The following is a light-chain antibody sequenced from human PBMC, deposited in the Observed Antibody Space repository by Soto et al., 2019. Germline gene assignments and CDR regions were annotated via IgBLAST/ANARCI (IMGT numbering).Light chain of an antibody. V-gene: IGKV3-20*01. J-gene: IGKJ1*01. CDR2: GAS. CDR1: QSISSSY. CDR3: QQYGSSPPTWT. Sequence: EIVLAQSPGTLSLSPGERATLSCRASQSISSSYLAWYQQKPGQAPSLLIYGASSRATGIPDRFSGSGSGTDFTLTISRLEPEDFAVYYCQQYGSSPPTWTFGQGTKVDIK.